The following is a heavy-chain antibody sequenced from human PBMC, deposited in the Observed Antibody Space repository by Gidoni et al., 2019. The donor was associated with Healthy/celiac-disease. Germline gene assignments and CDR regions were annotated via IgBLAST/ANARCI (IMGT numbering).Heavy chain of an antibody. Sequence: EVQLVESGGGLVQPGGSLRLSCAASGFTFSSYAMSWVRQAPGKGLEWFSAISGSGGSTYYADSVKGRFTISRDNSKNTLYLQMNSLRAEDTAVYYCANVPLVFKWLLQPLGYWGQGTLVTVSS. CDR3: ANVPLVFKWLLQPLGY. CDR1: GFTFSSYA. J-gene: IGHJ4*02. V-gene: IGHV3-23*04. CDR2: ISGSGGST. D-gene: IGHD3-22*01.